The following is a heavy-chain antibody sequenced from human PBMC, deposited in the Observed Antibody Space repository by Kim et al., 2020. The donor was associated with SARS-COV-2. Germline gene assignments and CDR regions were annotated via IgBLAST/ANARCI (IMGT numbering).Heavy chain of an antibody. CDR2: IIGSGGST. D-gene: IGHD6-13*01. CDR3: AKGSIAAAGTLVPCDY. J-gene: IGHJ4*02. CDR1: GFTFSSYA. V-gene: IGHV3-23*01. Sequence: GGSLRLSCAASGFTFSSYAMSWVRQAPGKGLEWVSTIIGSGGSTYYADSVKGRHTISRDNSENTLSLQMNSLKVEDTAVYYCAKGSIAAAGTLVPCDYWGQGTLVTVSS.